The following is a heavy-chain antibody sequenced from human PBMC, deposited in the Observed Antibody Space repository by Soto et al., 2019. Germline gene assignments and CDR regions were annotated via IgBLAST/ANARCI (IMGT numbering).Heavy chain of an antibody. J-gene: IGHJ6*02. CDR1: GGSISSYY. CDR3: ARDRATGNYHYGMDV. Sequence: LSLTCTVSGGSISSYYWSWIRQPPGKGLEWIGYIYYSGGTNYNPSLKSRVTISVDTSKNQFSLKLSSVTAADTAVYYCARDRATGNYHYGMDVWGQGTTVTVSS. V-gene: IGHV4-59*01. D-gene: IGHD3-10*01. CDR2: IYYSGGT.